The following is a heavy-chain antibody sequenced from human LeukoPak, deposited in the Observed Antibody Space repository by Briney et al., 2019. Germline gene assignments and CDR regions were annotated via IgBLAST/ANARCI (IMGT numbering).Heavy chain of an antibody. CDR1: GGSISSSNW. Sequence: PSETLSLTCAVSGGSISSSNWWSWVRQPPGKGLEWIGEINHSGSTNYNPSLKSRVTISVDTSKNQFSLKLSSVTAADTAVYYCASATAEEYYFDYWGQGTLVTVSS. J-gene: IGHJ4*02. V-gene: IGHV4-4*02. CDR2: INHSGST. CDR3: ASATAEEYYFDY.